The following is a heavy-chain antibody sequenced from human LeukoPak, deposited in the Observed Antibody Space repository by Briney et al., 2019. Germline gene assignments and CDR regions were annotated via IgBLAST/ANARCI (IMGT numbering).Heavy chain of an antibody. CDR2: IIPIFGTA. CDR1: GGTFSSYA. Sequence: SVKVSCKASGGTFSSYAISWVRQAPGQGLEWMGGIIPIFGTANYAQKFQGRVTITADESTSTAYMEPSSLRSEDTAVYYCARSGTTGTTGSWFDPWGQGTLVTVSS. D-gene: IGHD1-1*01. CDR3: ARSGTTGTTGSWFDP. J-gene: IGHJ5*02. V-gene: IGHV1-69*01.